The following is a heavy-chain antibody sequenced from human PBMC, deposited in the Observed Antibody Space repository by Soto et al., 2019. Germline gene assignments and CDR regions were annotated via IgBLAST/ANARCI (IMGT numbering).Heavy chain of an antibody. CDR2: IIPIIGTA. D-gene: IGHD6-6*01. CDR3: ARDRPEQLVRLYGMDV. Sequence: QVQLVQSGAEVKKPGSSVKVSCKASGGTFSSYAISWVRQAPGQGLEWMGGIIPIIGTANYAQKFQGRVTITADESTSTAYMELSSLRSEDTAVYYCARDRPEQLVRLYGMDVWGQGTTVTVSS. V-gene: IGHV1-69*01. CDR1: GGTFSSYA. J-gene: IGHJ6*02.